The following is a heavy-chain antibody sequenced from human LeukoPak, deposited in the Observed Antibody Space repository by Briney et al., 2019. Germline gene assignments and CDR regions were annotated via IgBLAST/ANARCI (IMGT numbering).Heavy chain of an antibody. D-gene: IGHD3-22*01. Sequence: PSETLSLTCTVSGGSISSYYWSWIRQPPGRGLEWIGYIYYSGSTNYNPSLKSRVTISVDTSKNQVSLKLSSVTAADTAVYYCARDPLGVVITTSYFQHWGQGTLVTVSS. CDR3: ARDPLGVVITTSYFQH. CDR1: GGSISSYY. J-gene: IGHJ1*01. V-gene: IGHV4-59*01. CDR2: IYYSGST.